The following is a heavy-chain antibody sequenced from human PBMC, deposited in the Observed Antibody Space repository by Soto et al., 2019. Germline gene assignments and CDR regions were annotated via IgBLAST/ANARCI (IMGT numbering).Heavy chain of an antibody. V-gene: IGHV1-69*13. CDR2: IIPIFGPA. CDR1: GGTLSRSA. J-gene: IGHJ4*02. D-gene: IGHD6-13*01. CDR3: GTGSSWTKVES. Sequence: ASVKVSCKASGGTLSRSAISWVRQAPGQGLEWMGGIIPIFGPAINAQKFRGRVSIIADESTRTAYMEMSSLRSDDTAVYYCGTGSSWTKVESWGQGALVTVSS.